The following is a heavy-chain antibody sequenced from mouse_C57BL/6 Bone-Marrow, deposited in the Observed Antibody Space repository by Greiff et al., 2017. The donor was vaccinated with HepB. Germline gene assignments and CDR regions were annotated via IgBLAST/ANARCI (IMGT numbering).Heavy chain of an antibody. CDR1: GYTFTSYW. Sequence: QVQLQQPGAELVKPGASVKLSCKASGYTFTSYWMHWVKQRPGQGLEWIGMIHPNSGSTNYNEKFKSQATLTVDKSSSTAYMQLSSLTSEDSAFYYCARQIYYGNYWFAYWGQGTLVTVSA. D-gene: IGHD2-1*01. CDR3: ARQIYYGNYWFAY. CDR2: IHPNSGST. J-gene: IGHJ3*01. V-gene: IGHV1-64*01.